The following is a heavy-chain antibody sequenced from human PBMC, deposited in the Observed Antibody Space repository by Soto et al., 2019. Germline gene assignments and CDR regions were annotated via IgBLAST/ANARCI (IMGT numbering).Heavy chain of an antibody. Sequence: EVQLLESGGGLVQPGGSLRLSCAASGFTFSSYAMSWVRQAPGKGLEWVSAISGSGGSTYYADSVKGRFTISRDNSKNTLYLQMNSLRAEDTAVYYCVKEDDSNPYYYYYGMDVWGQGTTVTVSS. V-gene: IGHV3-23*01. J-gene: IGHJ6*02. D-gene: IGHD4-4*01. CDR2: ISGSGGST. CDR3: VKEDDSNPYYYYYGMDV. CDR1: GFTFSSYA.